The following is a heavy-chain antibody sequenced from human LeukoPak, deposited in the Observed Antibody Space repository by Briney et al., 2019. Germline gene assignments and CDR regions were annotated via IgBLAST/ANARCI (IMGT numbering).Heavy chain of an antibody. J-gene: IGHJ4*02. CDR1: GFTFSSYG. Sequence: PGGSLRLSCAASGFTFSSYGMSWVRQAPGKGLEWVSAISGSGGSTYYADSVKGRFTISRDNSKNTLYLQMNSLRAEDTAVYYCARIWFGELSHYWGQGTLITVSS. CDR2: ISGSGGST. D-gene: IGHD3-10*01. CDR3: ARIWFGELSHY. V-gene: IGHV3-23*01.